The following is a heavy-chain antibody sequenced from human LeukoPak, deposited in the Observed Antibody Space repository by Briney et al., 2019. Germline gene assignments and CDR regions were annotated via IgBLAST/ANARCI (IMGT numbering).Heavy chain of an antibody. CDR2: FYVSGSI. J-gene: IGHJ4*02. CDR1: GGSITTYY. CDR3: ARQGGLGTPASGSLEAFDY. Sequence: SSETLSLTCTVSGGSITTYYWSWLRQPAGKGLEWIGRFYVSGSIDYNPSLKSRITISLDKSKNQFSLNPTSVTAADTAVYYCARQGGLGTPASGSLEAFDYWGQGTLVTVSS. D-gene: IGHD4-23*01. V-gene: IGHV4-4*07.